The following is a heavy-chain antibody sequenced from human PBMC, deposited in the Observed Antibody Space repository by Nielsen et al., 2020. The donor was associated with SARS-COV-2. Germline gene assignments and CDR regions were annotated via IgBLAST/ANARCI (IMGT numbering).Heavy chain of an antibody. Sequence: GESLKISCAASGFTFSTYGMHWVRQAPGKGLEWVAAISYDGSNKYYVDSVKGPFTISRDNSKNTLYLQMSSLREEDTAVYYCAKDWTAIVVVPSGGVDYWGQGTLVTVSS. CDR3: AKDWTAIVVVPSGGVDY. CDR2: ISYDGSNK. J-gene: IGHJ4*02. CDR1: GFTFSTYG. V-gene: IGHV3-30*18. D-gene: IGHD2-15*01.